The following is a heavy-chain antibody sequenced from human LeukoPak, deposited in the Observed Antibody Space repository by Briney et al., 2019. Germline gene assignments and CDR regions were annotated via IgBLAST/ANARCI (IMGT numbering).Heavy chain of an antibody. D-gene: IGHD3-22*01. CDR2: MRPKKSDT. CDR3: AGGPPEDTSSGY. V-gene: IGHV1-8*01. Sequence: GASVKVSCKASGYSFTTYDINWVRQAPEQGLEWMGWMRPKKSDTGYARKFQDRVTLTWNISTDTAYMELNSLTAEDTAVYFCAGGPPEDTSSGYWGQGTLVTVSS. CDR1: GYSFTTYD. J-gene: IGHJ4*02.